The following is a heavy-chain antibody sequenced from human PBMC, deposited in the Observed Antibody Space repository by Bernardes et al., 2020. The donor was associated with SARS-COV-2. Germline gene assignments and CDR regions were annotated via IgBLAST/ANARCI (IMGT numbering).Heavy chain of an antibody. Sequence: SETLSLTCSISGGSMRNYFWTWIRQPPGKGLEWIGYVYYSGSSSYTPSLRSRVTISADTSATQFSLKLTSVTAADTAVYFCARLKVLRHLDWSLSWLEFNFLSWGQGTLVTVSS. CDR2: VYYSGSS. V-gene: IGHV4-59*08. D-gene: IGHD3-9*01. CDR1: GGSMRNYF. CDR3: ARLKVLRHLDWSLSWLEFNFLS. J-gene: IGHJ4*02.